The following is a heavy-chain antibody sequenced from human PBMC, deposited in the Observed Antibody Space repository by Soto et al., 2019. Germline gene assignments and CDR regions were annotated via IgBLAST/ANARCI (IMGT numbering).Heavy chain of an antibody. CDR1: GFTFSSYA. D-gene: IGHD3-10*01. CDR3: AKDLLLLFGELLGFDY. V-gene: IGHV3-23*01. J-gene: IGHJ4*02. CDR2: ISGSGGST. Sequence: EVQLLESGGGLVQPGGSLRLSCAASGFTFSSYAMSWVRQAPGKGLEWVSAISGSGGSTYYADSVKGRFTISRDNSKNTLYLQMNSLRAEDTAVYYCAKDLLLLFGELLGFDYWGQGTLVTVSS.